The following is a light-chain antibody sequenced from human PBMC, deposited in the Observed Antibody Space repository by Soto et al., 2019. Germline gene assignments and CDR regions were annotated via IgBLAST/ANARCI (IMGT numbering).Light chain of an antibody. J-gene: IGLJ1*01. Sequence: QSALTQPPSVSGSPGQSVAISCTGTSSDVGGSNGVSWYQQPPGTAPKLMIYDVSNRPSGVPDRFSGSKSGNTASMTISGLQAEDEGDYYCSSYTSSRTYVLGTGTKVTVL. V-gene: IGLV2-18*02. CDR1: SSDVGGSNG. CDR2: DVS. CDR3: SSYTSSRTYV.